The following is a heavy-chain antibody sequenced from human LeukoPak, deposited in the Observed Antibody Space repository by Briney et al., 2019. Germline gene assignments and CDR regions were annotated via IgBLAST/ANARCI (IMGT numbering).Heavy chain of an antibody. V-gene: IGHV3-7*03. J-gene: IGHJ6*02. CDR3: ARGGGLDV. Sequence: PPGGSLRLSCAASGFTFSSYWMNWARQAPGKGLERVASINHNGNVNYYVDSVKGRFTISRDNAKNSLYLQMSNLRAEDTAVYFCARGGGLDVWGQGATVTVSS. CDR2: INHNGNVN. CDR1: GFTFSSYW. D-gene: IGHD3-16*01.